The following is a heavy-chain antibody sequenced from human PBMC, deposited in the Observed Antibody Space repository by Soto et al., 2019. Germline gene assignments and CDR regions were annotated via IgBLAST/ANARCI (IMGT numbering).Heavy chain of an antibody. CDR1: GFTFISYA. J-gene: IGHJ3*02. D-gene: IGHD3-22*01. CDR2: ISGSGGST. Sequence: GGSLILSCAASGFTFISYAMSWVRQAPGKGLEWVSAISGSGGSTYYADSVKGRFTISRDNSKNTLYLQMNSLRAEDTAVYYCARHYFDSSGSADAFDIWGQGIMVTVSS. V-gene: IGHV3-23*01. CDR3: ARHYFDSSGSADAFDI.